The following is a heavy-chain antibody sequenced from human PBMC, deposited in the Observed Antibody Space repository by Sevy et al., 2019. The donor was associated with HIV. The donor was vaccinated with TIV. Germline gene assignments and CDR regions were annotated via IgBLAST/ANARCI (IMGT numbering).Heavy chain of an antibody. V-gene: IGHV3-23*01. CDR2: IGGSADYT. D-gene: IGHD3-10*01. CDR1: GFTFSSYA. Sequence: GGALRLSCVTSGFTFSSYAMSWVRQTPGKGLEWVSAIGGSADYTYYADSVKGRFTISRDNSKNKLYLQMNGLRAEDTAVYYCAKEVSAHSYSDYWGQGTLVTVSS. J-gene: IGHJ4*02. CDR3: AKEVSAHSYSDY.